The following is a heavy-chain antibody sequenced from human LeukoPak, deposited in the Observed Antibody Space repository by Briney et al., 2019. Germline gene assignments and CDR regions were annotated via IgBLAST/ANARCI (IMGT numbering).Heavy chain of an antibody. CDR2: IKRDGSEK. D-gene: IGHD3-3*01. CDR1: GFIFTGYF. CDR3: ATDRGWRTSGYYLYYFEY. J-gene: IGHJ4*02. Sequence: GGSLRLSCAASGFIFTGYFMSWVRRAPGKGLEWVASIKRDGSEKYYVDSVRGRFTISRDNTKNLLYLQMSSLRAEDTAVYYCATDRGWRTSGYYLYYFEYWGQGTLVTVSS. V-gene: IGHV3-7*01.